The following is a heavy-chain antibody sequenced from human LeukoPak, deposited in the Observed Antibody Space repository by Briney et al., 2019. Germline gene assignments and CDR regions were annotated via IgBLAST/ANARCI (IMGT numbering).Heavy chain of an antibody. CDR1: GGSISSYY. Sequence: SETLSLTCTVSGGSISSYYWSWIRQPPGKGLEWIGYIYHSGSTNYNPSLTSRVTISVDTSKNQFSLKLSSVTAADTAVYYCAKPSRPRVTPTAFDYWGQGTLVTVSS. V-gene: IGHV4-59*01. CDR2: IYHSGST. J-gene: IGHJ4*02. D-gene: IGHD2-21*02. CDR3: AKPSRPRVTPTAFDY.